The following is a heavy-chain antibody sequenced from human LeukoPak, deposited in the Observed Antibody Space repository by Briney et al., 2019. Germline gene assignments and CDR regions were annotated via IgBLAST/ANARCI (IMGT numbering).Heavy chain of an antibody. Sequence: GGSLRLSCAASGFTFSSYGMHWVRQAPGKGLEWVAFIRYDGSNKYYADSVKGRFTISRDNSKNTLYLQMNSLRAEDTAVYYCARDTHGSGFSGVDYWGQGTLVTVSS. V-gene: IGHV3-30*02. J-gene: IGHJ4*02. CDR1: GFTFSSYG. CDR3: ARDTHGSGFSGVDY. CDR2: IRYDGSNK. D-gene: IGHD3-10*01.